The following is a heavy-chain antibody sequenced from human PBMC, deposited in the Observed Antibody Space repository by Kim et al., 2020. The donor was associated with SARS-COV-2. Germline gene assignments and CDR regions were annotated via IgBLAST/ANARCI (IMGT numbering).Heavy chain of an antibody. V-gene: IGHV4-31*02. J-gene: IGHJ4*02. CDR3: ARDDDC. Sequence: YSARTSYKPSLQSRLSMSIDTSKNQFSLKLTSVTAADTAVYYCARDDDCWGQGTLVTVSS. CDR2: YSART.